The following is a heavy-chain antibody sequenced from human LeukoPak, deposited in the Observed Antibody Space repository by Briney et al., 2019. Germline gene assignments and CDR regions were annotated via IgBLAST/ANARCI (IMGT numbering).Heavy chain of an antibody. CDR3: ARHVIAVAGLDY. D-gene: IGHD6-13*01. Sequence: SETLSLTCTVSGGSISSSSYYWGWIRQPPGKGLEWIGSIYYSGSTYYNSSLKSRVTMSIDTSKNQFSLKLSSVTAADTAVYYCARHVIAVAGLDYWGQGTLVTVSS. CDR2: IYYSGST. V-gene: IGHV4-39*01. J-gene: IGHJ4*02. CDR1: GGSISSSSYY.